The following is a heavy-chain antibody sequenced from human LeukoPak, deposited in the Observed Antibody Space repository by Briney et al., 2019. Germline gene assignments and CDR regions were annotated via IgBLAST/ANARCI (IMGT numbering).Heavy chain of an antibody. CDR2: IYHSGST. J-gene: IGHJ3*02. V-gene: IGHV4-38-2*01. CDR1: GYSISSGYY. CDR3: ARKNQQWLVWSGAFDI. D-gene: IGHD6-19*01. Sequence: SETLSLTCAVSGYSISSGYYWGWIRQPPGKGLEWIGSIYHSGSTYYNPSLKSRVTISVDTSKNQFPLKLSSVTAADTAVYYCARKNQQWLVWSGAFDIWGQGTMVTVSS.